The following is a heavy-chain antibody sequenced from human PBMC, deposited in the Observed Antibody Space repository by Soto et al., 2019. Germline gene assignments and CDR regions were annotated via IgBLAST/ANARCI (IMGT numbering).Heavy chain of an antibody. CDR1: GSSISCYY. V-gene: IGHV4-59*08. Sequence: SEILSLTCAVAGSSISCYYWSWIRQPPGKGLEWIGYIYYSGSTNYNPSLKSRVTISVDTSKNQFSLKLSSVTAADTAVYYCARHVGTWFGSAYYFDYWGQGTLVTVSS. CDR3: ARHVGTWFGSAYYFDY. CDR2: IYYSGST. J-gene: IGHJ4*02. D-gene: IGHD3-10*01.